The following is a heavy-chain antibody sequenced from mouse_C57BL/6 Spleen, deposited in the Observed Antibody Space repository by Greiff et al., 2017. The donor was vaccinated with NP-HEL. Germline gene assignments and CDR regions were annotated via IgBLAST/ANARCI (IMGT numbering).Heavy chain of an antibody. CDR3: ARWASGTDYAMDY. Sequence: VNVVESGAELVRPGTSVKMSCKASGYTFTNYWIGWAKQRPGHGLEWIGDIYPGGGYTNYNEKFKGKATLTADKSSSTAYMQFSSLTSEDSAIYYCARWASGTDYAMDYWGQGTSVTVSS. V-gene: IGHV1-63*01. J-gene: IGHJ4*01. D-gene: IGHD2-14*01. CDR2: IYPGGGYT. CDR1: GYTFTNYW.